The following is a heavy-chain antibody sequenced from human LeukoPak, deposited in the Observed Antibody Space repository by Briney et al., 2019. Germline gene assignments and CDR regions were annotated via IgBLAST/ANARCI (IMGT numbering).Heavy chain of an antibody. CDR3: AKAGSGHYYDY. Sequence: QPGGSLRLSCAASGFAFNSYDMTWVRRAPGKGLEWVSLITTDTYYADSVRGRFTISRDNSKNTLYLQMNSLRADDTAVYYCAKAGSGHYYDYWGQGTLVTVSS. CDR2: ITTDT. J-gene: IGHJ4*02. CDR1: GFAFNSYD. D-gene: IGHD3-22*01. V-gene: IGHV3-23*01.